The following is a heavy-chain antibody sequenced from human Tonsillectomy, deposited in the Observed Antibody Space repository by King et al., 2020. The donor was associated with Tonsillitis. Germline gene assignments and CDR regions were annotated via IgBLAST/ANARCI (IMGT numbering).Heavy chain of an antibody. Sequence: VQLQQWGAGLLKPSESLSLTCAVYGGSFSDYYWSWIRQPPGKGLEWIGEINHSGSTNYNPSLKSRVNISVDTSKNQFSLKRSSVTAADTAVYFCARGNYDLWSGYPDYFDYWGRGTLVTVSS. CDR2: INHSGST. D-gene: IGHD3-3*01. V-gene: IGHV4-34*01. CDR1: GGSFSDYY. J-gene: IGHJ4*02. CDR3: ARGNYDLWSGYPDYFDY.